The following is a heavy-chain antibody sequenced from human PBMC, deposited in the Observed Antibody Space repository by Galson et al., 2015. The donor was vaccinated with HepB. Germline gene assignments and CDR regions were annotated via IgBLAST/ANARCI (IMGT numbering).Heavy chain of an antibody. CDR3: AVDFIGDYDRYYYFYGMDV. V-gene: IGHV1-3*04. J-gene: IGHJ6*02. CDR2: INTGKGNT. Sequence: SVKVSCKASGYNITTYNMHWVRQAPGQRLEWMGWINTGKGNTKYSQRFQGRVTITRDTSANTAYVELRSLRSADTAVYFCAVDFIGDYDRYYYFYGMDVWGQGTTVTVSS. CDR1: GYNITTYN. D-gene: IGHD4-17*01.